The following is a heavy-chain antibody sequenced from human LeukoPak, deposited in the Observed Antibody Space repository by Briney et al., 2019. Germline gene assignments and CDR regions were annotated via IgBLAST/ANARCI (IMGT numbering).Heavy chain of an antibody. CDR1: GGSVNSSNW. CDR3: ARGRHGDFGNWFDP. Sequence: PSETLSLTCTIFGGSVNSSNWWNWVRPSPGKGLEWIGEIFRSGETNYNSSLESRLTISVDRTKNQFSLRLNSVTAADTAVYYCARGRHGDFGNWFDPWGQGTPVIVAS. J-gene: IGHJ5*02. V-gene: IGHV4-4*02. CDR2: IFRSGET. D-gene: IGHD4-17*01.